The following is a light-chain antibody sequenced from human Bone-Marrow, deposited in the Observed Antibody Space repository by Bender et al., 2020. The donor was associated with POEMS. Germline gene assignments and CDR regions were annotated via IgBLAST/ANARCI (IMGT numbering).Light chain of an antibody. CDR3: TSSTRGNTLVV. CDR2: DVS. V-gene: IGLV2-14*03. Sequence: QSALTQPASVSGSPGQSITISCTGTSGDVVGYDYVSWYQQHPGRAPKLIIYDVSSRPSGISTRFSGSKSGNTASLTIPGLQAEDEADYYCTSSTRGNTLVVFGGGTKLTVL. J-gene: IGLJ2*01. CDR1: SGDVVGYDY.